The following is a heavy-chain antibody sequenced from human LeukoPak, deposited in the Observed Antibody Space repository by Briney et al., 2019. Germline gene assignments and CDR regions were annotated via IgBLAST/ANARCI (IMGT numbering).Heavy chain of an antibody. D-gene: IGHD6-13*01. CDR1: GGSFSGYY. CDR3: ARGVAAAGYLLDY. J-gene: IGHJ4*02. CDR2: ISSSSSNI. Sequence: PSETLSLTCAVYGGSFSGYYWTYFRQPPGKGLEWVSSISSSSSNIYYADSVKGRFTISRDNAKNSLYLQMNSLRAEDTAVYYCARGVAAAGYLLDYWGQGTLVTVSS. V-gene: IGHV3-21*01.